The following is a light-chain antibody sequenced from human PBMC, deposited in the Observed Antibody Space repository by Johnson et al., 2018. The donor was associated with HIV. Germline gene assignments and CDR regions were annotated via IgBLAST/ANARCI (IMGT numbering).Light chain of an antibody. Sequence: QSVLTQAPSVSAATGQKVTISCSGSSSNIGNNYVSWYQQLPGTAPKLLIYENNKRPSGIPDRFSGSKSGTSATLGITGLQTGDEADYYCGTWDSSLREVFGTGTKVTVL. CDR1: SSNIGNNY. CDR3: GTWDSSLREV. V-gene: IGLV1-51*02. J-gene: IGLJ1*01. CDR2: ENN.